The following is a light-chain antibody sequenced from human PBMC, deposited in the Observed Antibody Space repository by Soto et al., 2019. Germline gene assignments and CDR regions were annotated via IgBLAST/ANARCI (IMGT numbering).Light chain of an antibody. Sequence: RQTTQTPTSLFAFVADTVNIPCRTSQSINSHLNWYQQKPGKAPNLLIYTASSLQSGVPSRFSGSGSGTDFTLTISSLQPEDFATYYCQQSYCPPITFGQGTRLEI. J-gene: IGKJ5*01. CDR2: TAS. V-gene: IGKV1-39*01. CDR1: QSINSH. CDR3: QQSYCPPIT.